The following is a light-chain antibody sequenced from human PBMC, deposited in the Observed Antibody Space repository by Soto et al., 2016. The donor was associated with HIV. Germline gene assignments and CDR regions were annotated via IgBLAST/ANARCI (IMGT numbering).Light chain of an antibody. CDR3: YSATEDDRV. J-gene: IGLJ3*02. V-gene: IGLV3-27*01. Sequence: SYELTQPSSVSISPGQTANITCSGDLLARKYVRWFQQKPGQAPVLVIYKDNERPSGIPERFSGSNSGTTVTLTIRGAQVEDEADYYCYSATEDDRVFGGGTKLTVL. CDR2: KDN. CDR1: LLARKY.